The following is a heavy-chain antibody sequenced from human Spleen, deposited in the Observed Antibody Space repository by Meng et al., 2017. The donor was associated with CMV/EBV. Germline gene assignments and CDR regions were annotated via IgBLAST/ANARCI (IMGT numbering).Heavy chain of an antibody. CDR3: AKDRVAGNYYYYYGMDV. J-gene: IGHJ6*02. V-gene: IGHV3-43D*03. CDR1: GFTFSTYA. D-gene: IGHD6-19*01. CDR2: ISWDGGST. Sequence: GESLKISCAASGFTFSTYAMHWVRQAPGKGLEWVSLISWDGGSTYYADSVKGRFTISRDNSKNSLYLQMNSLRPEDAALYYCAKDRVAGNYYYYYGMDVWGQGTTVTVSS.